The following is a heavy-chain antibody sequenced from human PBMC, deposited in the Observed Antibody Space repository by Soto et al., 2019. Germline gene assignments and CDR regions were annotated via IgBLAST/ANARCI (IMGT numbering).Heavy chain of an antibody. Sequence: QMEQSGAEVRKPGSSVKVSCKPSGGSLTSYPMAWVRQAPGQGFEWMGGIIPIHGTTEYAQKFQGRVTVTADESTNRATLELTGLTSEDKGVYYCARGWGLVSWGQGTLVTVSS. CDR3: ARGWGLVS. CDR2: IIPIHGTT. D-gene: IGHD3-16*01. V-gene: IGHV1-69*01. CDR1: GGSLTSYP. J-gene: IGHJ4*02.